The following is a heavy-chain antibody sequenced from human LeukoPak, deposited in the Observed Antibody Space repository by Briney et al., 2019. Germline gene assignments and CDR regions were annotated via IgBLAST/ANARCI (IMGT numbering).Heavy chain of an antibody. Sequence: GGSLRLSCAASGFTFSSYAMSWVRQAPGKGLEWVSAISGSGGSTYYADSVKGRFTISRDNSKNTLYLRMNSLRAKDTAVYYCAKDLVSARAQVYVWAGTGTVSLCDAFDIWGQGTMVTVSS. V-gene: IGHV3-23*01. CDR2: ISGSGGST. D-gene: IGHD1/OR15-1a*01. CDR1: GFTFSSYA. J-gene: IGHJ3*02. CDR3: AKDLVSARAQVYVWAGTGTVSLCDAFDI.